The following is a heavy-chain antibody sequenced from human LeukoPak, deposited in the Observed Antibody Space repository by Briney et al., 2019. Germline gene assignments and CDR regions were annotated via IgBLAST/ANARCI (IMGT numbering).Heavy chain of an antibody. Sequence: ASVKVSCKASGYTFTSYAMHWVRQAPGQRLEWMGWINAGNGNTKYSQKFQGRVTTTRDTSASTAYMELSSLRSEDTAVYYCARDGVLLWFGELWTPAYYFDYWGQGTLVTVSS. CDR2: INAGNGNT. CDR1: GYTFTSYA. J-gene: IGHJ4*02. D-gene: IGHD3-10*01. V-gene: IGHV1-3*01. CDR3: ARDGVLLWFGELWTPAYYFDY.